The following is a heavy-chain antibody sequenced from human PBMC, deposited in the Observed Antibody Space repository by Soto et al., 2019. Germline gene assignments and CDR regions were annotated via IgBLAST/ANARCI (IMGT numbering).Heavy chain of an antibody. V-gene: IGHV1-69*01. CDR1: GGTFNSYA. D-gene: IGHD5-12*01. CDR2: IIPIFGTA. Sequence: QVQLVQSGAEVKKPGSSVKVSCKASGGTFNSYAISWVRQAPGQGLEWMGGIIPIFGTANYAQKFQGRVTITADESTSTAYMELSSLRSEDTAVYYCARIHRFGGYDFHTFDYWGQGTLVTVSS. J-gene: IGHJ4*02. CDR3: ARIHRFGGYDFHTFDY.